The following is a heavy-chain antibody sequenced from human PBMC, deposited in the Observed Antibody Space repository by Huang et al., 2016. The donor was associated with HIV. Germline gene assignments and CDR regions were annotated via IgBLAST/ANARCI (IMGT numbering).Heavy chain of an antibody. V-gene: IGHV4-34*01. CDR2: INHRGTA. D-gene: IGHD3-16*01. CDR1: GGSFTGSY. CDR3: AREVMISFGGPFDP. Sequence: QMYLQQWGAGLLKPSETLSLTCAVYGGSFTGSYWNWIRQSPGKGLDWIGQINHRGTATYNPSLESRGTMSVDTSKNQFSLKLTSLTAADTGVYYCAREVMISFGGPFDPWGQGTLVIVSS. J-gene: IGHJ5*02.